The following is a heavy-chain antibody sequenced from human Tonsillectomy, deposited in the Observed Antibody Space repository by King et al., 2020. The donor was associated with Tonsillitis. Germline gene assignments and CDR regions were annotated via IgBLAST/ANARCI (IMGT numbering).Heavy chain of an antibody. CDR3: ARDPAIAVAWYFDY. CDR2: ISYDGSNK. Sequence: VQLVESGGGVVQPGRSLRLSCAASGFTFSSYAMHWVRQAPGKGLEWVAVISYDGSNKYYADSVKGRFTISRDNSKNTLYLQMNSLRAEDTAVYYCARDPAIAVAWYFDYWVQGTLVTVSP. D-gene: IGHD6-19*01. J-gene: IGHJ4*02. V-gene: IGHV3-30-3*01. CDR1: GFTFSSYA.